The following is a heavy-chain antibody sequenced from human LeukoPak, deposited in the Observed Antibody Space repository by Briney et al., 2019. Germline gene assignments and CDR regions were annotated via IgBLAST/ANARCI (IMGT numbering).Heavy chain of an antibody. CDR1: GYTFTSYG. CDR2: ISAYNGNT. Sequence: ASVKVSCKASGYTFTSYGISWVRQAPGQGLEWMGWISAYNGNTNYAQKLQGRVTMTTDTSTSTAYMELRSLRSDDTAVYYCARCGYIVVVTEDYYGMDVWGQGTTVTVSS. V-gene: IGHV1-18*01. D-gene: IGHD2-21*02. CDR3: ARCGYIVVVTEDYYGMDV. J-gene: IGHJ6*02.